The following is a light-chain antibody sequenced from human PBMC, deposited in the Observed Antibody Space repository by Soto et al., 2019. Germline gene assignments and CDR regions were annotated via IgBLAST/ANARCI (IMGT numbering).Light chain of an antibody. J-gene: IGKJ1*01. Sequence: DIQMTQFPSSVSASVGDIVTITCRASQGISSWLALYQQMPGKAPKLLIYDASSLHSGVPSRFSGSGSGTEFTLTISSLQPDDFATYYCQQYNTYSWTFGQGTKVDI. V-gene: IGKV1-5*01. CDR2: DAS. CDR1: QGISSW. CDR3: QQYNTYSWT.